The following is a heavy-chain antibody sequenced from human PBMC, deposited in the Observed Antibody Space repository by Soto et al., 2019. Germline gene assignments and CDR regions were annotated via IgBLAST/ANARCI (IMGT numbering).Heavy chain of an antibody. Sequence: QVQLQESGPGLVKPSGTLSLTCAVSGGSISSSNWWSWVRQPPGKGLEWIGEIYHSGSTNYNPSLKGRVTISVDKSKNQFPLKLSSGTAADTAVYYCARLYSSSSSVAAIPPYYFDYWGQGTLVTVSS. J-gene: IGHJ4*02. CDR3: ARLYSSSSSVAAIPPYYFDY. CDR1: GGSISSSNW. V-gene: IGHV4-4*02. CDR2: IYHSGST. D-gene: IGHD6-6*01.